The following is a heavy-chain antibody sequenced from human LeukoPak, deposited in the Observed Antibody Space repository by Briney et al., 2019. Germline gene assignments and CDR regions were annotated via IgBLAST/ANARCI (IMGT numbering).Heavy chain of an antibody. CDR3: TRGPYGDYESDY. Sequence: PGGSLKLSCAASGFTFSGSAMHWVRQASGKGLEWVGRIRSKANSYATAYAASVKGRFTISRDDSKNTAYLQMNSLKTEDTAVYYCTRGPYGDYESDYWGQGTLVTASS. CDR1: GFTFSGSA. V-gene: IGHV3-73*01. D-gene: IGHD4-17*01. J-gene: IGHJ4*02. CDR2: IRSKANSYAT.